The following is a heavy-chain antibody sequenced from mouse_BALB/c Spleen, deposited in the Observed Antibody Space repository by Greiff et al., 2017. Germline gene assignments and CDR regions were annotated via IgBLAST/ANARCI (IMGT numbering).Heavy chain of an antibody. Sequence: QVQLKESGAELVRPGASVTLSCKASGYTFTDYEMHWVKQTPVHGLEWIGAIDPETGGTAYNQRFKGKATLTADKSSSTAYMELRSLTSEDSAVYYCTNPELRRAFAYWGQGTLVTVSA. CDR2: IDPETGGT. CDR3: TNPELRRAFAY. V-gene: IGHV1-15*01. J-gene: IGHJ3*01. CDR1: GYTFTDYE. D-gene: IGHD2-4*01.